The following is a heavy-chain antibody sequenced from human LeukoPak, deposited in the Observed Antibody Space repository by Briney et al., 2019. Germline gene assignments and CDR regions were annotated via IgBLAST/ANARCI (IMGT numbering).Heavy chain of an antibody. CDR3: AKPPTAMVTGLFFWDY. D-gene: IGHD5-18*01. J-gene: IGHJ4*02. CDR2: ISGSGGST. CDR1: GFTFSSYA. V-gene: IGHV3-23*01. Sequence: TGGSLRLSCAASGFTFSSYAMSWVRQAPGKGLEWVSAISGSGGSTYYADSVKGRFTISRDSSKNTLYLQMNSLRAEDTAVYYCAKPPTAMVTGLFFWDYWGQGTLVAVSS.